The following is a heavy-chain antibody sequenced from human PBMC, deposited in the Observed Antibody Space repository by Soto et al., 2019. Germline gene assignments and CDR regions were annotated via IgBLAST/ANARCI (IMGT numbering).Heavy chain of an antibody. J-gene: IGHJ4*02. V-gene: IGHV1-69*02. Sequence: QVQLVQSGAEVKKPGSSVKVSCKASGGTFSSYSISWVRQAPGQGLEWMGRIIPILGIANYAQKFQGRVTMTADKSTSTTYMELSSLRAENTAGYHCARVGVAGIDYWGQGTLVTVSS. CDR2: IIPILGIA. D-gene: IGHD6-19*01. CDR1: GGTFSSYS. CDR3: ARVGVAGIDY.